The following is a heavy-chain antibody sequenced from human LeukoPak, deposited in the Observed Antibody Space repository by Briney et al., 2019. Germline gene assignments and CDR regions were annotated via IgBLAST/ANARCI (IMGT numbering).Heavy chain of an antibody. J-gene: IGHJ4*02. CDR2: ISWNSGSR. CDR1: GFTFDDYA. V-gene: IGHV3-9*01. D-gene: IGHD3-22*01. CDR3: AKGGSYDSSGYYNT. Sequence: GGSLRLSCAASGFTFDDYAMHWVRQAPGKGLEWVSGISWNSGSRGYADSVKGRFTISRDNAKNSLYLQMNRLRAEDTALHYCAKGGSYDSSGYYNTWGQGTLVTVSS.